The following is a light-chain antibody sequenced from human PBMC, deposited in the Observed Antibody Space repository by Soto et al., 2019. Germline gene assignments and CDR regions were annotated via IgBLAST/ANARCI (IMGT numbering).Light chain of an antibody. J-gene: IGKJ2*01. CDR2: NAS. Sequence: IQMTQSPTSLSASVGDSVTITCRASQRISTYLNWYQQKSGKAPKLLIINASDLQSGVPSRFSASGSGTEFTLTIASLQFEDFATYYCQQSYSTPPTFGRGTKLEIK. CDR3: QQSYSTPPT. CDR1: QRISTY. V-gene: IGKV1-39*01.